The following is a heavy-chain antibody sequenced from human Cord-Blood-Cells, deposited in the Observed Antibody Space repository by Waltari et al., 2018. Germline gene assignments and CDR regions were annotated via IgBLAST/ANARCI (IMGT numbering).Heavy chain of an antibody. Sequence: QLQLQESGPGLVKPSETLSLTCTVSGGSISSRSYYWGWIRQPPGKGLEWIGSIYYSGSTYYNPSLKSRVTISVDTSKNQFSLKLSSVTAADTAVYYCARHQSAWVTLFDYWGQGTLVTVSS. V-gene: IGHV4-39*01. CDR1: GGSISSRSYY. CDR3: ARHQSAWVTLFDY. J-gene: IGHJ4*02. D-gene: IGHD7-27*01. CDR2: IYYSGST.